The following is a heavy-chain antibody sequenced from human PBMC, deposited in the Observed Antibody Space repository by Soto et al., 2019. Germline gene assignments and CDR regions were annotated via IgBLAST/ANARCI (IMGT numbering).Heavy chain of an antibody. CDR3: ARSLGYCSSTSCPTGTWFDP. V-gene: IGHV3-7*03. D-gene: IGHD2-2*01. CDR2: IKQDGSEK. Sequence: GGSLRLSCAASGFTFSSYWMSWVRQAPGKGLEWVANIKQDGSEKYYVDSVKGRFTISRDNAKNSLYLQMNSLRAEDTAVYYCARSLGYCSSTSCPTGTWFDPWGQGTLVTVSS. CDR1: GFTFSSYW. J-gene: IGHJ5*02.